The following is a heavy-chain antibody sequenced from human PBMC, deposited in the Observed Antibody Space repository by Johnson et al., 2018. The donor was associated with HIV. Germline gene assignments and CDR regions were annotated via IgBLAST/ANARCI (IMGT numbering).Heavy chain of an antibody. CDR1: GFTFDDYA. CDR2: ISWNSGSI. CDR3: AKGLGWELLTHDGFDI. J-gene: IGHJ3*02. D-gene: IGHD1-26*01. Sequence: VQLVESGGGLVQPGRSLRLSCAASGFTFDDYAMHWVRQAPGKGLEWVSGISWNSGSIGHADSVKGRFTISRDNAKNSLHLQMNSLRAEDTALYYCAKGLGWELLTHDGFDIWGQGTMVTVSS. V-gene: IGHV3-9*01.